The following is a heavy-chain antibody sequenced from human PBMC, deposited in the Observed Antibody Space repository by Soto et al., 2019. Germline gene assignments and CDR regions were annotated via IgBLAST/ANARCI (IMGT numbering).Heavy chain of an antibody. J-gene: IGHJ5*02. D-gene: IGHD6-19*01. Sequence: SETLSLTCVVSDYSISSGYYWAWIRQSPGKGLEWIGSLSHSGSAYYNPSLKSRVTLSVDTSKNQFSLKVTYVTAADTAIYYCARDEEQWLGYFDPWRQGTLVTVSS. CDR2: LSHSGSA. CDR1: DYSISSGYY. CDR3: ARDEEQWLGYFDP. V-gene: IGHV4-38-2*02.